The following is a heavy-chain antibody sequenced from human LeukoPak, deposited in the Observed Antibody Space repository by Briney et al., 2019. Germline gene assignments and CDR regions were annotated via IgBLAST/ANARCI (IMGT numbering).Heavy chain of an antibody. CDR3: AKLIQLWSPFDY. J-gene: IGHJ4*02. V-gene: IGHV3-23*01. D-gene: IGHD5-18*01. Sequence: AGSLRLSCVASGFTFSNYAMSWVRQAPGKGLEWVSAISGSGGSTYYADSVKGRFTISRDNPKNTPYLQMNSLRAEDTDVYYCAKLIQLWSPFDYRGQGTLVTVSS. CDR1: GFTFSNYA. CDR2: ISGSGGST.